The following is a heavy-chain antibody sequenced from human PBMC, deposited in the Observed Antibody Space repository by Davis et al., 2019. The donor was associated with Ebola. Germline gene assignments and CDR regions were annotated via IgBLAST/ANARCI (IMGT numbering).Heavy chain of an antibody. J-gene: IGHJ4*02. Sequence: AASVKVSCKASGYTFTNYGITWVRQAPGQGLEWMGWINPHNGNTNYAQNVQGRVTMTTDTSTSTAYMEVGSLKSDDTAVYYCARDIRNTIFGVVIIGHWGQGTLVTVSS. V-gene: IGHV1-18*04. CDR2: INPHNGNT. CDR3: ARDIRNTIFGVVIIGH. D-gene: IGHD3-3*01. CDR1: GYTFTNYG.